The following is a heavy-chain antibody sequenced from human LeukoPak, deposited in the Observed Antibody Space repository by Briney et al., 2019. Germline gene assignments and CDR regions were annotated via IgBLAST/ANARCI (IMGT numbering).Heavy chain of an antibody. Sequence: GGSLILSCAASGFTFSDYYMSWIRQAPGKGLEWVSYISSVSGYAKYADSVRGRFTISRDNAKNSLYLQMNSLRAEDTAVYYCARVAADATVFDYWGQGTLVTVSS. D-gene: IGHD6-13*01. CDR3: ARVAADATVFDY. V-gene: IGHV3-11*05. CDR1: GFTFSDYY. J-gene: IGHJ4*02. CDR2: ISSVSGYA.